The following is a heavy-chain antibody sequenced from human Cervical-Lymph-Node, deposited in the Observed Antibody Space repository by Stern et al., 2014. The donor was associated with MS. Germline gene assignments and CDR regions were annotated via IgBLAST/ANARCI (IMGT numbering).Heavy chain of an antibody. CDR3: ARGTGDNWFDP. J-gene: IGHJ5*02. CDR1: GGV. V-gene: IGHV1-69*06. D-gene: IGHD3-10*01. Sequence: QVQLVQSGADVKKPGSAVRVSCKASGGVSWLREAPGQRLEHIGGIIRPVGTAHYAQRFQGRLTITADTSRNTTYMELRSLRSDDTAVYYCARGTGDNWFDPWGQGTLVSVSS. CDR2: IIRPVGTA.